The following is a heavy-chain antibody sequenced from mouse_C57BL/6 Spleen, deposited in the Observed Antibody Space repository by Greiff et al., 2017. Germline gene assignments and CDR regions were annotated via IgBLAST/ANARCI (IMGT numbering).Heavy chain of an antibody. CDR2: IDPSDSYT. D-gene: IGHD1-1*01. Sequence: QVQLQQSGAELVKPGASVKLSCKASGYTFTSYWMQWVKQRPGQGLEWIGEIDPSDSYTNYNQKFKGKATLTVDTSSSTAYMQLSSLTSEDSAVYYCARSITTVALDYWGQGTTLTVSS. CDR1: GYTFTSYW. V-gene: IGHV1-50*01. CDR3: ARSITTVALDY. J-gene: IGHJ2*01.